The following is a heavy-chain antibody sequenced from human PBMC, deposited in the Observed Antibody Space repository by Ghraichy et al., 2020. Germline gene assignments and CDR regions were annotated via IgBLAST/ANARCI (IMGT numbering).Heavy chain of an antibody. Sequence: SETLSLTCTVSGGAISSYYWSWIRQPPGKGLEWIGYIFYSGSTHCNPSLKSRVTISIDTSKNQFSLKLSSVSAADTAVYYCARRVSMVRGGGNFDLWGRGTLVTVSS. D-gene: IGHD3-10*01. J-gene: IGHJ2*01. V-gene: IGHV4-59*08. CDR2: IFYSGST. CDR1: GGAISSYY. CDR3: ARRVSMVRGGGNFDL.